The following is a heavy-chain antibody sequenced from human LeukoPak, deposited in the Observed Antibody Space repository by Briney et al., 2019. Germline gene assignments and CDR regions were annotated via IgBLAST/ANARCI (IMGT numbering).Heavy chain of an antibody. CDR1: GFSAFGLSSYA. CDR3: ARRNIAAAALDY. V-gene: IGHV3-23*01. J-gene: IGHJ4*02. CDR2: ISGSGGST. Sequence: GGSLRLSCVASGFSAFGLSSYAMRWVRQAPGKGLEWVSAISGSGGSTYYADSVKGRFTISRDNSKNTLYLQMNSLRAEDTAVYYCARRNIAAAALDYWGQGTLVTVSS. D-gene: IGHD6-13*01.